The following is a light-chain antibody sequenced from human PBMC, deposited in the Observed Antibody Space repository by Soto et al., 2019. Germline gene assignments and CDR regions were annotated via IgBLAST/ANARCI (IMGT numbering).Light chain of an antibody. CDR1: PDISHY. CDR3: QQYDNLFFS. J-gene: IGKJ4*01. Sequence: DIQMTQSPSSLSASVGDSVIITCQAMPDISHYLNRDPKKPGKAPNLLIYDVFNWYAGVPSRFSGSGAGKDFPLNSSSLQPEDIATYYCQQYDNLFFSFGGGTRVEIK. CDR2: DVF. V-gene: IGKV1-33*01.